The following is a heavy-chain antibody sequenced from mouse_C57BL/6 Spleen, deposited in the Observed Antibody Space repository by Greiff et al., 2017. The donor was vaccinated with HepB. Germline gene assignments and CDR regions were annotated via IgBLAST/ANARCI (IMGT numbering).Heavy chain of an antibody. CDR2: IRSKSNNYAT. V-gene: IGHV10-1*01. D-gene: IGHD1-1*01. CDR3: VRHGDYYGSSYGAMDY. CDR1: GFSFNTYA. Sequence: EVQRVESGGGLVQPKGSLKLSCAASGFSFNTYAMNWVRQAPGKGLEWVARIRSKSNNYATYYADSVKDRFTISRDDSESMLYLQMNNLKTEDTAMYYCVRHGDYYGSSYGAMDYWGQGTSVTVSS. J-gene: IGHJ4*01.